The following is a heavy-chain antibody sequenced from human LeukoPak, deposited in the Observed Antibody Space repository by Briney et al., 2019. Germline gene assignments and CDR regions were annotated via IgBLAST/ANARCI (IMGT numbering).Heavy chain of an antibody. CDR1: GFTFSSYA. J-gene: IGHJ3*02. CDR3: ARYCSSTSCYRSPDAFDI. CDR2: ISGSGGST. V-gene: IGHV3-23*01. D-gene: IGHD2-2*01. Sequence: GGSLRLSCAASGFTFSSYAMSWVRQAPGKGLEWVSAISGSGGSTYYADSMKGRFTISRDNSKTTLYLQFNSLRAEDTAVYYCARYCSSTSCYRSPDAFDIWGQGTMVTVSS.